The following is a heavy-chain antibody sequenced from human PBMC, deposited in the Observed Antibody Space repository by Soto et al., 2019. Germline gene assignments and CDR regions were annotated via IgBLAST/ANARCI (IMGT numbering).Heavy chain of an antibody. CDR3: ARLVVAATTPSGRPVDY. J-gene: IGHJ4*02. Sequence: QVQLVQSGAEVKKPGSSVKVSCKASGGPFSNYAINWVRQAPGQGLEWVGGIIPLFGSATYAQRFKGRVTITADESTNTAYIALSSLKFDDTAVFYCARLVVAATTPSGRPVDYWGQGTLVTVSS. D-gene: IGHD2-15*01. CDR1: GGPFSNYA. V-gene: IGHV1-69*01. CDR2: IIPLFGSA.